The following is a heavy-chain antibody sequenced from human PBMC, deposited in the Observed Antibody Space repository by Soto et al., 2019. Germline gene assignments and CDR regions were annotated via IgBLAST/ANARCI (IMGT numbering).Heavy chain of an antibody. Sequence: SETLSLTCTVSGGSISSSSYYWAWIRQPPGKGLEWIGSIYYSGSTYYNPSLKSRVTISVYTSKNQFSLKLSSVTAADTAVYYCARFGRTTAVAGTGFDYWGQGTLVT. CDR2: IYYSGST. D-gene: IGHD6-19*01. CDR3: ARFGRTTAVAGTGFDY. CDR1: GGSISSSSYY. V-gene: IGHV4-39*01. J-gene: IGHJ4*02.